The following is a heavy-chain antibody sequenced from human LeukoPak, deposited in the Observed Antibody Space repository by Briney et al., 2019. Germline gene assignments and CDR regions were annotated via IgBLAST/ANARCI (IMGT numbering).Heavy chain of an antibody. Sequence: GASVKVSCKASEDTFNNFDINWVRQAPGRGLEWMGWINPKSGNTDSTQMFQDRVTFSRHTSINTAYMELSSLKFEDTAIYYCATGRLWGDIRWGTYYFEFWGQGTLVTVSS. V-gene: IGHV1-8*03. J-gene: IGHJ4*02. CDR3: ATGRLWGDIRWGTYYFEF. CDR2: INPKSGNT. D-gene: IGHD3-16*01. CDR1: EDTFNNFD.